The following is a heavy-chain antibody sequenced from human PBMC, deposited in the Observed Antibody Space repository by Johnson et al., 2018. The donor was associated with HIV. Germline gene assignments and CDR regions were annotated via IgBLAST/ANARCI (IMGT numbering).Heavy chain of an antibody. Sequence: QVQLVESGGGLIQPGGSLRLSCVASGFTVSSNYMSWVRQAPGKGLEWVAVISYDGSSKYYADSVKGRFTTSRDNSKNTLYLQMNSLRAEDTAVYFCARGGGYSIAAPSDAFDIWGQGTMVTVSS. CDR2: ISYDGSSK. CDR3: ARGGGYSIAAPSDAFDI. V-gene: IGHV3-30-3*01. CDR1: GFTVSSNY. J-gene: IGHJ3*02. D-gene: IGHD6-6*01.